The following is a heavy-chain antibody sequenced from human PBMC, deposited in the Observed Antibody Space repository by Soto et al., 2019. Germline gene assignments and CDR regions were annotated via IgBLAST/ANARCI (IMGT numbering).Heavy chain of an antibody. V-gene: IGHV4-59*02. Sequence: SETLSLTCTFSGDSVTSHYLTWIRQSPEKGLEWIGEIYHSGSTNYNPSLKSRVTISVDKAKNQFSLKLSSVTAADTAVYYCARTSGRWNYERGWFDPWGQGTLVTVSS. J-gene: IGHJ5*02. CDR1: GDSVTSHY. D-gene: IGHD1-7*01. CDR3: ARTSGRWNYERGWFDP. CDR2: IYHSGST.